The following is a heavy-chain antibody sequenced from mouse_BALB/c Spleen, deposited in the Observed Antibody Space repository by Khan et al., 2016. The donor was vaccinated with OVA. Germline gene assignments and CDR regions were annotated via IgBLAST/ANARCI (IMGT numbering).Heavy chain of an antibody. CDR3: ARVKHCSRDSFEY. J-gene: IGHJ2*01. D-gene: IGHD1-1*01. Sequence: QVQLQQSGAELMKPGASVKISCKATGYTFSNYWIEWVKQRPGHGLEWIGEILPGSGSTNYNERFKGKATFTSDTSSNTAYMQLSSLTSEDSAVYCGARVKHCSRDSFEYWGQGTILTGSS. CDR1: GYTFSNYW. V-gene: IGHV1-9*01. CDR2: ILPGSGST.